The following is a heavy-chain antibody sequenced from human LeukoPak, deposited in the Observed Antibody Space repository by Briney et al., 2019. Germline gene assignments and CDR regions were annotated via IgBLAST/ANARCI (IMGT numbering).Heavy chain of an antibody. D-gene: IGHD3-10*01. CDR2: INPNSGGA. CDR1: GYSFTSYW. J-gene: IGHJ4*02. Sequence: GESLQISCQGSGYSFTSYWIGWVRQAPGQGLEWMGWINPNSGGANYAQEFKGRVTMTRDTSISTAYMELSSLRSDDTAVYYCARDLGDTYGSVGDFDYWGQGTLVTVSS. CDR3: ARDLGDTYGSVGDFDY. V-gene: IGHV1-2*02.